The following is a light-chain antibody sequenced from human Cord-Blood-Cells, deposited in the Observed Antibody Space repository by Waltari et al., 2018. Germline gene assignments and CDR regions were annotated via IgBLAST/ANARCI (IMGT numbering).Light chain of an antibody. CDR1: SSDVGCYNL. Sequence: QSALTQPASVSGSPGQSITISCTGTSSDVGCYNLVSWYQQHPGKAPKLMIYEGSKRPSGVSNRFSGSKSGNTASLTISGLQAEDEADYYCCSYAGSSTHVFGTGTKVTVL. CDR3: CSYAGSSTHV. J-gene: IGLJ1*01. V-gene: IGLV2-23*01. CDR2: EGS.